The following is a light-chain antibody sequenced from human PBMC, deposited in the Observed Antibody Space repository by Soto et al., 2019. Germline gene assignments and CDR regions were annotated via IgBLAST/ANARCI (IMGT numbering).Light chain of an antibody. J-gene: IGKJ1*01. V-gene: IGKV3-15*01. CDR2: GAS. CDR3: QQYNNWHRRT. Sequence: IVMTQSPSTLSGSRGGRGTLSCRASQSVSSNLAWYQQKPGQAPRLLLYGASTRANGIPARFSGSGSGTEFTLTISSLQSEDFAVYYCQQYNNWHRRTFGQGTKGDIK. CDR1: QSVSSN.